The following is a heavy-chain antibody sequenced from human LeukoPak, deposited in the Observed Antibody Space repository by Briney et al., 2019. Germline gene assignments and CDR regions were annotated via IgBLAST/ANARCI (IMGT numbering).Heavy chain of an antibody. D-gene: IGHD3-10*01. CDR3: ARHYGP. J-gene: IGHJ5*02. CDR1: GGSVSSSFYY. CDR2: MYYSGST. Sequence: SETLSLTCTVSGGSVSSSFYYWGWIRQSPGKGLEWIGSMYYSGSTYYSPSFKSRVTMSIDTAENQFSLKLTSVTAADTAVYYCARHYGPWGQGTLVTVSS. V-gene: IGHV4-39*01.